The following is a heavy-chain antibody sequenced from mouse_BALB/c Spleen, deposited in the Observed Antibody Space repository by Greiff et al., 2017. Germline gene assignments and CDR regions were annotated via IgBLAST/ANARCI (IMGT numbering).Heavy chain of an antibody. V-gene: IGHV2-9*02. D-gene: IGHD1-2*01. CDR1: GFSLTSYG. CDR2: IWAGGST. Sequence: VKLQESGPGLVAPSQSLSITCTVSGFSLTSYGVHWVRQPPGKGLEWLGVIWAGGSTNYNSALMSRLSISKDNSKSQVFLKMNSLQTDDTAMYYCARSITTATKPKSMDYWGQGTSVTVSS. CDR3: ARSITTATKPKSMDY. J-gene: IGHJ4*01.